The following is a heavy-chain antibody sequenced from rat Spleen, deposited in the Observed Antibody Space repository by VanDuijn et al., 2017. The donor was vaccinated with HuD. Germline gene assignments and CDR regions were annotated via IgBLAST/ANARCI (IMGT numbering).Heavy chain of an antibody. CDR2: ITNAAGST. V-gene: IGHV5-31*01. Sequence: WMAWTRQAPGKGLEWVASITNAAGSTYYPDSVQGRFTISRDNAKSTLYLQMNSLRSEDTATYYCTGPFDYWGQGVMVTVSS. J-gene: IGHJ2*01. CDR1: W. CDR3: TGPFDY.